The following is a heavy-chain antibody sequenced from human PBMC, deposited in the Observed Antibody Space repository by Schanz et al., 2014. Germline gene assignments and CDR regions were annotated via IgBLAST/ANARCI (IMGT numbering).Heavy chain of an antibody. D-gene: IGHD4-17*01. Sequence: PGGSLRLSCGGSGFTFSKYWMSWVRQAPGKGLEWVAVIWNNGVTKYYADSVRGRFTISRDRFQNTLYLRMSSLRAEDTAVYYCARPRFDYGEVDYWGQGALVTVSS. J-gene: IGHJ4*02. V-gene: IGHV3-33*07. CDR3: ARPRFDYGEVDY. CDR2: IWNNGVTK. CDR1: GFTFSKYW.